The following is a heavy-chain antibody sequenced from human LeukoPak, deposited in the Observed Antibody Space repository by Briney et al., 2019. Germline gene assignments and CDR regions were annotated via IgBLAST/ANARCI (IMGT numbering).Heavy chain of an antibody. CDR1: GFIFSNYG. V-gene: IGHV3-30*02. Sequence: GGSLRLSCVVSGFIFSNYGMNWVRQAPGKGLEWVAFIRYDGKTEHYADSVKGRLTVSRDTSKNTLYLQVNSLRVEDTAVYYCVRDGMVTEPINYWGQGTLVTVSS. CDR2: IRYDGKTE. D-gene: IGHD2-21*02. CDR3: VRDGMVTEPINY. J-gene: IGHJ4*02.